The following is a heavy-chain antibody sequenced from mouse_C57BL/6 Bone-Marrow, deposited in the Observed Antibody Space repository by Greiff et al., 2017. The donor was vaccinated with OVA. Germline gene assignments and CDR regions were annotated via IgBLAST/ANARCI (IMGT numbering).Heavy chain of an antibody. CDR2: IDPSDSYT. Sequence: QVQLQQPGAELVMPGASVKLSCKASGYTFTSYWMHWVKQRPGQGLEWIGEIDPSDSYTYYHQKFKGKSTLTVDKSSSTAYMQLSSLTSEDSAVYNCARSERHDYWGQGTTLTVSS. CDR1: GYTFTSYW. CDR3: ARSERHDY. J-gene: IGHJ2*01. V-gene: IGHV1-69*01.